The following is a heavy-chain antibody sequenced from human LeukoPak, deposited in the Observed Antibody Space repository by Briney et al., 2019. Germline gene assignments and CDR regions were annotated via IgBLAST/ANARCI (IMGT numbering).Heavy chain of an antibody. Sequence: TGGSLRLSCAASGFTISSNYMSWVRQAPGKGLEWVSVIYSGGSTYYADSVKGRFTISRDNSKNTLYLQMNSLRAEDTAVYYCASGFRDSSGYYLDSWGQGTLVTVSS. CDR1: GFTISSNY. V-gene: IGHV3-53*01. J-gene: IGHJ4*02. D-gene: IGHD3-22*01. CDR3: ASGFRDSSGYYLDS. CDR2: IYSGGST.